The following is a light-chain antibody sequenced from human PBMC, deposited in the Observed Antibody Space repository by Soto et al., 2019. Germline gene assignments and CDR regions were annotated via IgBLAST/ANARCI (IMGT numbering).Light chain of an antibody. Sequence: QSALTQPASVSGSPGQSITISCTGTSSDVGGYNPVSWYQQHPGRAPKLMIYEVTKRPSGVSDRFSGSKSGNTASLTISGLQAEDEADYYCCSYAGSSTSGYVFGTGTKVTVL. CDR1: SSDVGGYNP. V-gene: IGLV2-23*02. CDR3: CSYAGSSTSGYV. J-gene: IGLJ1*01. CDR2: EVT.